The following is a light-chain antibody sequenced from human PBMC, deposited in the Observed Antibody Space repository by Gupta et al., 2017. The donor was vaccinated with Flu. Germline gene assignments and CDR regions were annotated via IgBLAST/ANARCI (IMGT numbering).Light chain of an antibody. CDR2: GAS. Sequence: EIVLTQSPGTLSLSPGERATLSCRASQSVSSSYLAWYQQKPGQAPRLLIYGASSRATGIPDRFSGSGSGTDLTLTISRLAPEDFAVYYCQQYGSSPPRTFGQGTMVEIK. CDR1: QSVSSSY. V-gene: IGKV3-20*01. CDR3: QQYGSSPPRT. J-gene: IGKJ1*01.